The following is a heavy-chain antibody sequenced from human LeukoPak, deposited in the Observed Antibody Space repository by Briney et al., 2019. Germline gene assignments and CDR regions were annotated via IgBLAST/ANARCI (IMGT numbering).Heavy chain of an antibody. Sequence: GASVKVSCKASGYTFTAYHMHWVRQASGQGLEWMGWISPNSGDTGFAQKFQGRVTMTRDTSISTAYLELSRLRSDDTAVYYCVRSGYNWGFDYWGQGTLVTVSS. CDR3: VRSGYNWGFDY. CDR1: GYTFTAYH. CDR2: ISPNSGDT. J-gene: IGHJ4*02. V-gene: IGHV1-2*02. D-gene: IGHD1-1*01.